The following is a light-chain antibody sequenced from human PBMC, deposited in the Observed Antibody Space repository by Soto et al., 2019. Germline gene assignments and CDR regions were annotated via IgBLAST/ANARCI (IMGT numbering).Light chain of an antibody. CDR1: QSVSRR. Sequence: EIVLTQSPGTLSLSQGGRATLSCRASQSVSRRLAWYQHRPGQSPRLLISGASMRASGVPVRFSGSGSGTDFTLTISRLEPEDFAVYYCQHYGETPITFGLGTRLEV. CDR2: GAS. CDR3: QHYGETPIT. V-gene: IGKV3-20*01. J-gene: IGKJ5*01.